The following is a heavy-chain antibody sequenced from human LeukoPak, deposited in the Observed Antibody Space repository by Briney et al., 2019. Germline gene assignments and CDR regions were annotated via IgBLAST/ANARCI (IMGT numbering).Heavy chain of an antibody. J-gene: IGHJ5*02. D-gene: IGHD7-27*01. CDR1: GYTFTSYG. CDR3: ARANWDTNWFDP. V-gene: IGHV1-18*01. Sequence: ASMKVSCKASGYTFTSYGISSVRQAPGQGLEWMGWISAYNGNTNYAQKLQGRVTMTTDTSTSTAYMELRSLRSDDTAVYYCARANWDTNWFDPWGQGTLVTVSS. CDR2: ISAYNGNT.